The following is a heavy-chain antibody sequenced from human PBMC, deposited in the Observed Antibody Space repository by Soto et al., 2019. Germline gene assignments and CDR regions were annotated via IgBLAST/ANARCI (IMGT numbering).Heavy chain of an antibody. Sequence: EVQLVESGGGPVRPGGSLRLSCAGSGFTFRTYSMNWVRQAPGQGLEWVSTISRASESIYYADSVRGRFTIYRDNAKNSVFLQMNSLRAEDTAVYYCTRDAVAVDSWAFLLWGQGAMVTVSS. CDR1: GFTFRTYS. CDR3: TRDAVAVDSWAFLL. D-gene: IGHD2-15*01. V-gene: IGHV3-21*01. J-gene: IGHJ3*01. CDR2: ISRASESI.